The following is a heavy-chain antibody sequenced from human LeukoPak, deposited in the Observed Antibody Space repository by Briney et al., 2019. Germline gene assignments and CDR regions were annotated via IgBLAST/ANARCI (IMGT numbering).Heavy chain of an antibody. Sequence: SETLSLTCTVSGGSISSYYWSWIRQPPGKGLEWIGYIYYSGSTNYNPPLKSRVTISVDTSKNQFSLKLSSVTAADTAVYYCARVGYDSSGYSDWFDPWGQGTLVTVSS. D-gene: IGHD3-22*01. CDR1: GGSISSYY. CDR2: IYYSGST. CDR3: ARVGYDSSGYSDWFDP. V-gene: IGHV4-59*01. J-gene: IGHJ5*02.